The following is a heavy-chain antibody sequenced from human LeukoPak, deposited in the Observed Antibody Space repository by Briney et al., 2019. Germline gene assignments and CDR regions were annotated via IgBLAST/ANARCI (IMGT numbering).Heavy chain of an antibody. CDR2: INPNSGGT. CDR1: GYTFTGYD. J-gene: IGHJ4*02. Sequence: ASVKVSCKASGYTFTGYDMHWVRQAPGQGLEWMGWINPNSGGTNYAQKFQGRVTMTRDTSISTAYMELSRLRSDDTAVYYCSRDSVQVVRFDYWGQGTLVTVSS. CDR3: SRDSVQVVRFDY. V-gene: IGHV1-2*02.